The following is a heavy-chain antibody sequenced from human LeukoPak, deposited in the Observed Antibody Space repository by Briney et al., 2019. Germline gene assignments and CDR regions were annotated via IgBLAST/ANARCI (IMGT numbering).Heavy chain of an antibody. V-gene: IGHV3-9*01. CDR2: ISWNSGSI. Sequence: QPGRSLRLSCAASGFTFDDYAMHWVRQAPGKGLEWVSGISWNSGSIGYADSVKGRFTISRDNAKNSLYLQMNSLRAEDTAVYYCARALKEFYGDYPNYFDYWGQGTLVTVSS. CDR3: ARALKEFYGDYPNYFDY. D-gene: IGHD4-17*01. CDR1: GFTFDDYA. J-gene: IGHJ4*02.